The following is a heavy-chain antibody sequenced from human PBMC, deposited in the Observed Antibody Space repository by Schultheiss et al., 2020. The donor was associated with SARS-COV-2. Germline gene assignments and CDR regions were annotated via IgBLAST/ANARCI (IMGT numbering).Heavy chain of an antibody. D-gene: IGHD3-10*01. CDR2: ITTRDGTT. V-gene: IGHV3-23*01. Sequence: GESLKISCAASGFTFSSYAMNWVRQSPGKGLEWVSTITTRDGTTYYADSVKGRFTISRDNSKNTLYLQMNNLRAQDTAVYYCAKGRFGELSLIHWGQGTLVTVSS. CDR1: GFTFSSYA. CDR3: AKGRFGELSLIH. J-gene: IGHJ4*02.